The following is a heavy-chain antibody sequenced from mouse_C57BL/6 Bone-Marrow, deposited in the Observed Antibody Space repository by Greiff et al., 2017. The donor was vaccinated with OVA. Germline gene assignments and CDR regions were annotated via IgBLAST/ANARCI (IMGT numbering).Heavy chain of an antibody. Sequence: VQLQQSGAELVRPGASVTLSCKASGYTFTDYEMHWVKQTPVHGLEWIGAIDPETGGTAYNQKFTGKALLTADKSSSTAYMELRSLTSEDSAVYYCTLMITFDDWGQGTTLTVSS. D-gene: IGHD2-4*01. CDR1: GYTFTDYE. J-gene: IGHJ2*01. V-gene: IGHV1-15*01. CDR3: TLMITFDD. CDR2: IDPETGGT.